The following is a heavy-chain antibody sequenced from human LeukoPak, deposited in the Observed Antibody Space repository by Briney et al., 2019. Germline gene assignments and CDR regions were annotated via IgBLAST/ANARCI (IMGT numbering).Heavy chain of an antibody. Sequence: LPGGSLRLSCAASGFTFSSYEMNWVRQAPGKGLEWVSYISSSGSAIYYADSVKGRFTISRDNAKDSLYVQMNSLRAEDTAVYYCARGYPSVGDYDSSAYPYFFDYWGQGTLVTVSS. V-gene: IGHV3-48*03. D-gene: IGHD3-22*01. CDR2: ISSSGSAI. CDR3: ARGYPSVGDYDSSAYPYFFDY. J-gene: IGHJ4*02. CDR1: GFTFSSYE.